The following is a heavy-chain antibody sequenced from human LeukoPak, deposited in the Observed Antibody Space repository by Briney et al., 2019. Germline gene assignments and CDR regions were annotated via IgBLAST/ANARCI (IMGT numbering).Heavy chain of an antibody. CDR3: ARDGIQLPDTLDY. D-gene: IGHD1-1*01. CDR1: GFTFNNYA. V-gene: IGHV3-23*01. CDR2: INGGDNGDNT. Sequence: GGSLRLSCAASGFTFNNYAVTWVRQAPGKGLQWVSTINGGDNGDNTYYADSVKGRFTVSRDNSKNTVYLQMNSLRVEDTAVYYCARDGIQLPDTLDYWGPGTLVTVSS. J-gene: IGHJ4*02.